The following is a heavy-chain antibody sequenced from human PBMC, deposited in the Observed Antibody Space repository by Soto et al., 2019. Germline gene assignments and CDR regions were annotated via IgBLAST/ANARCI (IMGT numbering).Heavy chain of an antibody. J-gene: IGHJ4*02. CDR1: GFTVSINY. CDR2: IYSGGSA. Sequence: ESGGGLVQPGGSLRLSCAASGFTVSINYMTWVRQAPGKGLEWVSVIYSGGSAYYADSVKGRFTISRHNSKNTLYLQMNSLRAEDTAVSYCASASSSGRHYWGQGTLVPVSS. D-gene: IGHD6-19*01. CDR3: ASASSSGRHY. V-gene: IGHV3-53*04.